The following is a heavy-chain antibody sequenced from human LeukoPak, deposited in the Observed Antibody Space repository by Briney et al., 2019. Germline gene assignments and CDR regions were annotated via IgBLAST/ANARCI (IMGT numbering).Heavy chain of an antibody. CDR2: IYTGGLT. D-gene: IGHD2-2*01. CDR3: ARDNAPAGGGLDY. V-gene: IGHV3-53*01. Sequence: GGSLRLSCAASGFTVSSNHMTWVRQAPGKGLEWVSEIYTGGLTFYADSVTGRFTISRDNSKNTVYLQMNSLGVEDTARYYCARDNAPAGGGLDYWGQGTLLTVSS. CDR1: GFTVSSNH. J-gene: IGHJ4*02.